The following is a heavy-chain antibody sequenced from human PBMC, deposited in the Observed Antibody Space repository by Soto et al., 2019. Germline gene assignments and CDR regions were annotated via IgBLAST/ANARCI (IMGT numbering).Heavy chain of an antibody. CDR2: IIPIFGTA. J-gene: IGHJ6*02. Sequence: QVQLVQSGAEVKKPGSSVKVSCKASGGTFSSYAISWVRQAPGQGLEWMGGIIPIFGTANYAQKFQGRVTITADESTSTAYMELSSLRSEDTAVYYCASHGLRADRRDYYYYGMDVWGQGTTVTVSS. CDR1: GGTFSSYA. D-gene: IGHD6-6*01. V-gene: IGHV1-69*12. CDR3: ASHGLRADRRDYYYYGMDV.